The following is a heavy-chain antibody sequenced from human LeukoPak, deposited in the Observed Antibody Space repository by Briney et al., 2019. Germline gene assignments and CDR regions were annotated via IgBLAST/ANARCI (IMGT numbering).Heavy chain of an antibody. D-gene: IGHD2-2*02. CDR3: ARSNTRRPN. CDR2: ISSSSSYI. CDR1: GFTFGIYS. J-gene: IGHJ4*02. V-gene: IGHV3-21*01. Sequence: GGSLRLSCAASGFTFGIYSMNWVRQAPGKGLEWVSSISSSSSYIYYADSVKGRFTISRDNAKNSLYLQMNSLRAEDTAVYYCARSNTRRPNWGQGTLVTVSS.